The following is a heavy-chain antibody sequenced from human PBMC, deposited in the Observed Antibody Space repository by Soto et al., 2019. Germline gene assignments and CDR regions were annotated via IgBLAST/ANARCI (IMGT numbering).Heavy chain of an antibody. CDR2: IYSVGST. J-gene: IGHJ6*03. CDR3: ARELVVAAKAENYYYYYMDV. Sequence: GGSLRLSCAASGFTVSSNYMSWVRQAPGKGLEWVSVIYSVGSTYYADSVTGRFTISRDNSKNTLYLQMNSLRAEDTAVYYCARELVVAAKAENYYYYYMDVWGKGTTVTVSS. CDR1: GFTVSSNY. V-gene: IGHV3-66*01. D-gene: IGHD2-15*01.